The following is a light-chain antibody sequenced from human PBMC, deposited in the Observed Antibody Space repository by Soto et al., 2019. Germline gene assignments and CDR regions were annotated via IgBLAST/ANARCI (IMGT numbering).Light chain of an antibody. CDR3: QHYDSLPYT. Sequence: DIQMTQSPSSLSASVGDRVTITCRATQDISNYLNWYQQKPGKAPKLLIYDASNLKTGVPSRFSGSGAGTDFTFTISSLQPEDVATYYCQHYDSLPYTFGQGTKLEIK. J-gene: IGKJ2*01. CDR2: DAS. V-gene: IGKV1-33*01. CDR1: QDISNY.